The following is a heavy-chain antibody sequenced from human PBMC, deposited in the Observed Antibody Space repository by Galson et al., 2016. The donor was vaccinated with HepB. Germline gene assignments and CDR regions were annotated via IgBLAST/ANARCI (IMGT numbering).Heavy chain of an antibody. CDR1: GFSLSTRGMC. CDR3: AHRHIVATAPHFDY. CDR2: IDWGDDK. Sequence: PALVKPTQTLTPTCTVSGFSLSTRGMCVSWVRQPPGKALEWLAFIDWGDDKYYSPSLKNRLTITKDTSNNQVVLTMTNMDPLDTATYYCAHRHIVATAPHFDYWGQGKLVTVSS. V-gene: IGHV2-70*12. D-gene: IGHD5-12*01. J-gene: IGHJ4*02.